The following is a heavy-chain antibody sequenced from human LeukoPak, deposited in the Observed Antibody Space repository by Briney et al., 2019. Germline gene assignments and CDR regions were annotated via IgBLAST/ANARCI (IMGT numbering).Heavy chain of an antibody. CDR1: GYTLTELS. V-gene: IGHV1-24*01. J-gene: IGHJ4*02. D-gene: IGHD3-22*01. Sequence: ASVKVSFKVSGYTLTELSMHWVRQAPGKGLEWMGGFDPEDGETIYAQKSQGRVTMTEDTSTDTAYMELSSLRSEDTAVYYCAGDSSGYRGYGYWGQGTLVTVSS. CDR2: FDPEDGET. CDR3: AGDSSGYRGYGY.